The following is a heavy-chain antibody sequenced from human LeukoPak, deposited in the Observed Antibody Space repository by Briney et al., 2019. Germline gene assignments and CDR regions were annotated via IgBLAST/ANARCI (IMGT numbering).Heavy chain of an antibody. Sequence: PSETLSLTCTVSGGSISSSSYYWGWIRQSPGKGLEWIGSIYYSGSTYYNPSLKSRVTISVDTSKNQFSLKLSSVTAADTAVYYCARHGSGWYWWGPGTLVTVSS. CDR2: IYYSGST. CDR3: ARHGSGWYW. D-gene: IGHD6-19*01. J-gene: IGHJ4*02. V-gene: IGHV4-39*01. CDR1: GGSISSSSYY.